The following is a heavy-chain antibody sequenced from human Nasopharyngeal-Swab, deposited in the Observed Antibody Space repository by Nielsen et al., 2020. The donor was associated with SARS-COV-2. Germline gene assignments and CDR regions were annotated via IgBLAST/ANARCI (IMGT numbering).Heavy chain of an antibody. CDR3: ARGGTVVLPTLHLDP. V-gene: IGHV4-30-2*05. Sequence: WIRQPPGKGLEWIGYISHTLGTSYNPSLESRLSLFLDTSKNEFSLRLNSVTAADTAVYFCARGGTVVLPTLHLDPWGRGTLVTVSS. D-gene: IGHD2-15*01. J-gene: IGHJ5*02. CDR2: ISHTLGT.